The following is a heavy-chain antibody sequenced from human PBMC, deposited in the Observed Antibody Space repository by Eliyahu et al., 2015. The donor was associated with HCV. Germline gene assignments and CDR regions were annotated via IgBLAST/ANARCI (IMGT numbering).Heavy chain of an antibody. V-gene: IGHV3-7*02. CDR2: IKQDGSEK. CDR1: GFTFSNYW. CDR3: ARVSIAGRNSGAWYFDL. D-gene: IGHD2-21*01. Sequence: GFTFSNYWMSWVRQAPGKGLEWVANIKQDGSEKYYVDSVKGRFTISRDNAKNSLYLQMNSPRAEDTAVYYCARVSIAGRNSGAWYFDLWGRGTLVTVSS. J-gene: IGHJ2*01.